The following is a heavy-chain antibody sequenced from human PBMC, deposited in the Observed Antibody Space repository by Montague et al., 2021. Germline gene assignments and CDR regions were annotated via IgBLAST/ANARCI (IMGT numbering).Heavy chain of an antibody. Sequence: SETLSLTCTVSRSLINSDYYCGWIRQPPGKGLEWMGSVPHGGRTYYNPSLKSRVTISVDTSNNHFSLKLSSVTAADTAMYYCARERDRYYYMDIWGQGTTITVSS. V-gene: IGHV4-38-2*02. CDR1: RSLINSDYY. CDR2: VPHGGRT. CDR3: ARERDRYYYMDI. J-gene: IGHJ6*03.